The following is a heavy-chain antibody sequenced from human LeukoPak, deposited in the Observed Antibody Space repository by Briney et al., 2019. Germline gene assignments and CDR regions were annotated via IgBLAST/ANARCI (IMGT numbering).Heavy chain of an antibody. CDR3: ARDSGYVSDDAFDI. CDR1: GFTFSSYG. Sequence: RPGGSLRLSCAASGFTFSSYGMHWVRQAPGKGLEWVAVIWYDGSNKYYVDSVKGRFTISRDNSKNTLYLQMNSLRAEDTAVYYCARDSGYVSDDAFDIWGQGTMVTVSS. D-gene: IGHD5-12*01. V-gene: IGHV3-33*01. CDR2: IWYDGSNK. J-gene: IGHJ3*02.